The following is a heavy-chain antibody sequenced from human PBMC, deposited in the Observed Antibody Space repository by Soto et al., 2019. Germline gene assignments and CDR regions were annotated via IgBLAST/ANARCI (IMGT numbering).Heavy chain of an antibody. Sequence: SVEVLCKAPAGTFCSYAFSWLRQAPGQWLEWMGGIILIFGTANYVQRFQGRVTITADEYTSTAYIELRSLRSEDTDMYYCAREGYGDYGKPFDYWGQGTLVTVCS. D-gene: IGHD4-17*01. CDR2: IILIFGTA. J-gene: IGHJ4*02. CDR3: AREGYGDYGKPFDY. CDR1: AGTFCSYA. V-gene: IGHV1-69*13.